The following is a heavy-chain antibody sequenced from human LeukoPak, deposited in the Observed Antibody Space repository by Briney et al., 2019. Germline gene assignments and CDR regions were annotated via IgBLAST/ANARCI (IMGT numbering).Heavy chain of an antibody. J-gene: IGHJ6*03. D-gene: IGHD2-2*01. CDR3: ASQVVSAAYYYYYYMDV. CDR2: IIPIFGTA. Sequence: SVKVSCKASGGTFSSYAISWVRQAPGQGLEWMGGIIPIFGTANYAQKFQGRVTITADESTSTAYMELSSLRSEDTAVYYCASQVVSAAYYYYYYMDVWGKGTTVTVSS. CDR1: GGTFSSYA. V-gene: IGHV1-69*13.